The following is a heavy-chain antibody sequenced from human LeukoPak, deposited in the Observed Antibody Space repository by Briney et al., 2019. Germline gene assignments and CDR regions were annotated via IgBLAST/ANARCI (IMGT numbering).Heavy chain of an antibody. CDR3: ARQGGFSFDY. Sequence: SETLSLTCIVSGGSISSSSHYWGWIRQPPGKGMEWIGSIYYSGSTYCNPSLKSRVTISVDTSKNQFSLKLSSVTAADTAVYYCARQGGFSFDYWGQGTLVTVSS. J-gene: IGHJ4*02. D-gene: IGHD2-15*01. CDR2: IYYSGST. V-gene: IGHV4-39*01. CDR1: GGSISSSSHY.